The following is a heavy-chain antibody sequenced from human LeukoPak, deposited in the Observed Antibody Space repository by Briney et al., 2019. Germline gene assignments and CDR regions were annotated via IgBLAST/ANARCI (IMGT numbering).Heavy chain of an antibody. J-gene: IGHJ4*02. Sequence: SVKVSCKASGGTFSSYAISWVRQAPGQGLEWMGGIIPIFGTANYAQKFQGRVTITADESTSTAYMELSSLRSEDTAVYYCARRSSIVDSTDYWGQGTLVTVSS. CDR3: ARRSSIVDSTDY. CDR2: IIPIFGTA. V-gene: IGHV1-69*01. CDR1: GGTFSSYA. D-gene: IGHD2-21*01.